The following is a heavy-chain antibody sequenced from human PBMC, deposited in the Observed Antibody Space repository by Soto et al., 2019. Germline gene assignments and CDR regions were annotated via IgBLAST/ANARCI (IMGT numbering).Heavy chain of an antibody. CDR3: ARHGGCSGGSCYSGEYAFDI. D-gene: IGHD2-15*01. CDR2: IYYSGST. V-gene: IGHV4-59*08. Sequence: PSESLSLTCTVSGGSICSYYWSWIRQHPGKGQEWIGYIYYSGSTNYNPSLKSRVTISVDTSKNQFSLKLSSVTAADTAVYYCARHGGCSGGSCYSGEYAFDIWGQGTMVTVSS. CDR1: GGSICSYY. J-gene: IGHJ3*02.